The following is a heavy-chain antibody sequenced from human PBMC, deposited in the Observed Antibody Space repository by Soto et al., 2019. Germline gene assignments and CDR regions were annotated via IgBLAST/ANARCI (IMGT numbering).Heavy chain of an antibody. Sequence: GGSLRLSCAASGFTFSTYAMSWVRQAPGKGLEWVALISNDGSNKFYADSVKGRFTISRDNSKNTLSLQMNSLRAEDTAVYYCAKDVFTMIVVAALDYWGQGTQVTVSS. CDR3: AKDVFTMIVVAALDY. D-gene: IGHD3-22*01. V-gene: IGHV3-30*18. J-gene: IGHJ4*02. CDR2: ISNDGSNK. CDR1: GFTFSTYA.